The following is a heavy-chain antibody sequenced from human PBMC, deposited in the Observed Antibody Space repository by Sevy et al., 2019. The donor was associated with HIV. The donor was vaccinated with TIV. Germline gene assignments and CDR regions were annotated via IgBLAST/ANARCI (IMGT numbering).Heavy chain of an antibody. CDR1: RLTLGSYW. Sequence: GGSLRLSCTAPRLTLGSYWMHWVRQAPGKGLVWVSGVNSDGSSTNYADSVKGRFTISRDNAKNTLSLQMNSLRVEDTAIHHGVASNTWEDNWGQGTLVTVSS. V-gene: IGHV3-74*01. CDR3: VASNTWEDN. CDR2: VNSDGSST. D-gene: IGHD2-2*01. J-gene: IGHJ4*02.